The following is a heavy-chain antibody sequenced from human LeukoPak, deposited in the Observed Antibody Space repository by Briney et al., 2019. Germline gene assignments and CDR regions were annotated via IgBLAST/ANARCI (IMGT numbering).Heavy chain of an antibody. CDR3: ARVMIRGAIDY. V-gene: IGHV4-59*01. D-gene: IGHD3-10*01. CDR1: GASISSYY. J-gene: IGHJ4*02. Sequence: PSETLSLTCTVSGASISSYYWSWIRQPPGKGLEWIGYIYYSGSTNYNPSLKSRLTISVDTSKNQFSLKLSSVTAADTAVYYCARVMIRGAIDYWGQGTLVTVSS. CDR2: IYYSGST.